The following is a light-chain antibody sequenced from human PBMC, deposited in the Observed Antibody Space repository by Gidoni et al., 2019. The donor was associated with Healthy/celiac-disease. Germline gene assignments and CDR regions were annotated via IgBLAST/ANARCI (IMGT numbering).Light chain of an antibody. V-gene: IGKV4-1*01. J-gene: IGKJ1*01. CDR1: QSVLYSSNNKNF. CDR3: QQCYSSPPT. Sequence: EIGVTQARDSLAVSLGERATINCKSSQSVLYSSNNKNFLAWYQQKPGQPPKLLIYWASTRESGVPVRFSGSGSGTDFTLTISRLQAGDVAVYYCQQCYSSPPTFGQGTKVEIK. CDR2: WAS.